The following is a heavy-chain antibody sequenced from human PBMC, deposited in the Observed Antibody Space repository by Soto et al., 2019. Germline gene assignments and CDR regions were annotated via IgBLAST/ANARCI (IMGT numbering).Heavy chain of an antibody. Sequence: QVQLQESGPGLVKPSQTLSLTCTVSGGSISSGDYYWSWIRQPPGKGLEWIGYIYYSGSTYYNPYLKSRVTIAVDTSKNQFSLKLSSVTAADTAVYYCARVGAQTTVTGGDYWGQGTLVTVSS. D-gene: IGHD4-17*01. V-gene: IGHV4-30-4*01. CDR3: ARVGAQTTVTGGDY. CDR1: GGSISSGDYY. CDR2: IYYSGST. J-gene: IGHJ4*02.